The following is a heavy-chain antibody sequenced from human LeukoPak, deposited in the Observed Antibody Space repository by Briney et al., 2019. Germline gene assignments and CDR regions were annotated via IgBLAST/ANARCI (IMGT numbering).Heavy chain of an antibody. CDR1: GLTFSSNY. D-gene: IGHD3-10*01. CDR3: AKLFHSGVDY. V-gene: IGHV3-30*18. CDR2: ISYDGSNK. Sequence: TGGSLRLSCAASGLTFSSNYMTWVRQAPGKGLEWVAVISYDGSNKYYADSVKGRFTISRDNSKNTLYLQMNSLRAEDTAVYYCAKLFHSGVDYWGQGTLVTVSS. J-gene: IGHJ4*02.